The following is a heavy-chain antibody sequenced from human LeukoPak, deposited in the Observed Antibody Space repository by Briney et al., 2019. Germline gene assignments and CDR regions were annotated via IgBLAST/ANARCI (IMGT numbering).Heavy chain of an antibody. J-gene: IGHJ6*04. CDR1: GGSISEYY. V-gene: IGHV4-59*01. CDR2: IYYSGST. Sequence: SETLSLTCTVSGGSISEYYWNWIPQPPGKGLEWIGYIYYSGSTTYNPSLKSRVTMSVDTAKNQFSLKLRSVTAADTAVYFCARGAFYSKTNCYLRPTNVWGKGTTVTVSS. D-gene: IGHD2-2*01. CDR3: ARGAFYSKTNCYLRPTNV.